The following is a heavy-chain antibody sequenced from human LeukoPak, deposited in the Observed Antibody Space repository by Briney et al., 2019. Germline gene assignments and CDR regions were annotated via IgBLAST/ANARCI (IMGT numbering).Heavy chain of an antibody. CDR3: AKDRNDYTDY. CDR2: ISGSGGST. J-gene: IGHJ4*02. V-gene: IGHV3-23*01. D-gene: IGHD1-14*01. CDR1: GFTFSSYA. Sequence: HPGGSLRLSCAASGFTFSSYAMSWVRQAPCKGLEWVSAISGSGGSTYYAHSVKGRFTISRDNSKNTLYLQMNSLRAEDTAVYYCAKDRNDYTDYWGQGTLVTVSS.